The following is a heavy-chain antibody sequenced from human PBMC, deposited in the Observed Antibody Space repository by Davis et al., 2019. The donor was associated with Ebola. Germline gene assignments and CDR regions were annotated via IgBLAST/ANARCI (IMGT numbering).Heavy chain of an antibody. D-gene: IGHD4-17*01. CDR3: ASGRATTWSYGMDV. J-gene: IGHJ6*02. CDR2: INTDGSST. Sequence: GESLKISCAASGFTFSSYWMHWVRQAPGKGLVWVSRINTDGSSTTYADSVKGRFTITRHNSKNTLYLQMNSLRAEDTAVYYCASGRATTWSYGMDVWGQGTTVTVSS. CDR1: GFTFSSYW. V-gene: IGHV3-74*01.